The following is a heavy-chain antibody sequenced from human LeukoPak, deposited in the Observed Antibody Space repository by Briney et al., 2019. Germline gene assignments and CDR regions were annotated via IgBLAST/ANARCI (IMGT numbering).Heavy chain of an antibody. CDR3: GRGDGYNDAEYLQH. D-gene: IGHD5-24*01. Sequence: GRSVRLSCVGSGFTFSSYGRHWVHQAPGKGLEGVAVIWYDGSNKYYGDSVKGRFTISRDNSKKTLSLQMNSLRVEDTAVSYCGRGDGYNDAEYLQHWGQGTLVTVS. CDR1: GFTFSSYG. V-gene: IGHV3-33*01. CDR2: IWYDGSNK. J-gene: IGHJ1*01.